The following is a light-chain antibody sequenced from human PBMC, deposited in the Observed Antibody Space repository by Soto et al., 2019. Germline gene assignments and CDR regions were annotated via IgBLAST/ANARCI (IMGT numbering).Light chain of an antibody. Sequence: VMTQSPATLSVSPGETATISCRASQSLSSNLGWYQQKPGQAPRLLIFGASTRATGIPARFSGSGSGAEFTLAISSLQSEDFAVYFCQKYNDWPVTFGQGTKVEIK. V-gene: IGKV3-15*01. CDR1: QSLSSN. CDR3: QKYNDWPVT. CDR2: GAS. J-gene: IGKJ1*01.